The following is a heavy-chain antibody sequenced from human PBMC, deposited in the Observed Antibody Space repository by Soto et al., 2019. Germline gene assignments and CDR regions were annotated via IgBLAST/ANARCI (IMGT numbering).Heavy chain of an antibody. CDR3: ARGDSSGPDNWFDP. CDR2: IIPIFGTA. J-gene: IGHJ5*02. D-gene: IGHD3-22*01. CDR1: GGTFGSYA. Sequence: SVKVSCKASGGTFGSYAISWVRQAPGQGLEWMGGIIPIFGTANYAQKFQGRVTITADESTSTAYMELSSLRSEDTAVYYCARGDSSGPDNWFDPWGQGTLVTVPS. V-gene: IGHV1-69*13.